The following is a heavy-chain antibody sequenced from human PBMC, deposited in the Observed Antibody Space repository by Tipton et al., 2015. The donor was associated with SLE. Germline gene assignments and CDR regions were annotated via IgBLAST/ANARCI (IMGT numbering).Heavy chain of an antibody. J-gene: IGHJ6*02. D-gene: IGHD4-17*01. CDR1: GFIFSNYY. Sequence: SLRLFCEASGFIFSNYYMSWIRQAPGKGLEWVSHISSSGTRISYAESVEGRLTISRDNAKNSLYLQMDSLRPEDTGVYYCAKDTVTDPRYYYYGMDVWGQGTTVTVPS. V-gene: IGHV3-11*04. CDR3: AKDTVTDPRYYYYGMDV. CDR2: ISSSGTRI.